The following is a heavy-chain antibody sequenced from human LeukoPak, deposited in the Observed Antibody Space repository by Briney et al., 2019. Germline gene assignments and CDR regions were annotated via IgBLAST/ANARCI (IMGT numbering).Heavy chain of an antibody. CDR2: MNPNSGNT. CDR1: GYTFTSYD. D-gene: IGHD3-22*01. CDR3: ARGAYYYDSSGYLWPLDV. Sequence: ASVKVSCKASGYTFTSYDINWVRQATGQGLEWMGWMNPNSGNTGYAQKFQGRVTMTRNTSISTAYMGLSSLRSEDTAVYYCARGAYYYDSSGYLWPLDVWGQGTTVTVSS. V-gene: IGHV1-8*01. J-gene: IGHJ6*02.